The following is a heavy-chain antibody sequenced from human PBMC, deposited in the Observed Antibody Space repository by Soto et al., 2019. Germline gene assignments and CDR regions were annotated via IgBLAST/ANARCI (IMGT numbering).Heavy chain of an antibody. V-gene: IGHV3-30*18. CDR3: AKDSFGGATGLRYYYYYYMDV. Sequence: GGSLRLSCAASGFTFSSYGMHWVRQAPGKGLEWVAVISYDGSNKYYADSVKGRFTISRDNSKNTLYLQMNSLRAEDTAVYYCAKDSFGGATGLRYYYYYYMDVWGKGTTVTVSS. CDR1: GFTFSSYG. J-gene: IGHJ6*03. D-gene: IGHD3-16*01. CDR2: ISYDGSNK.